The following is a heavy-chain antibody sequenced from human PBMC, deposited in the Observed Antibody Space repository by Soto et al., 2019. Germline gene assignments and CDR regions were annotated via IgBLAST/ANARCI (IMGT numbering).Heavy chain of an antibody. Sequence: ASVKVSCKASGYTFTSYGISWVRQAPGQGLEWMGWISAYNGNTNYAQKLQGRVTMTTDTSTSTAYMELRSLRSDDTAVYYCARSSPRDPWGWWFDPWGQGTLVTVSS. CDR3: ARSSPRDPWGWWFDP. J-gene: IGHJ5*02. D-gene: IGHD3-16*01. V-gene: IGHV1-18*04. CDR1: GYTFTSYG. CDR2: ISAYNGNT.